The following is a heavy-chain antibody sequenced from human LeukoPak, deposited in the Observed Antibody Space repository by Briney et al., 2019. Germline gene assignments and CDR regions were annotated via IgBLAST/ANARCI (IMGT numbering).Heavy chain of an antibody. V-gene: IGHV4-39*01. J-gene: IGHJ6*02. Sequence: SETLSLTCTVPGDSMTSSNHYWVWIRQPPGKGLEWIGSIYYGGSTYYNPSLKSRVTISQDTSKNQFSLKVNTVTAADTAVYXXARRSHCTGDSCYPVWGQGTTATVSS. CDR1: GDSMTSSNHY. CDR2: IYYGGST. CDR3: ARRSHCTGDSCYPV. D-gene: IGHD2-15*01.